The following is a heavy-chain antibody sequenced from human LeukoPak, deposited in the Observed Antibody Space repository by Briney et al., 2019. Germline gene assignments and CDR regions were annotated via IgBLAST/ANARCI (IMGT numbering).Heavy chain of an antibody. CDR1: GFTFSNAW. V-gene: IGHV3-15*01. Sequence: GGSLRLSCAASGFTFSNAWMSWVRQAPGEGLEWVGRIKRKTDDGTTDYAAPVKGRFTISRDDSKNTVYLQMNSLTTEDTAVYSCATDLLDYWGQGTLVTVSS. CDR2: IKRKTDDGTT. CDR3: ATDLLDY. J-gene: IGHJ4*02.